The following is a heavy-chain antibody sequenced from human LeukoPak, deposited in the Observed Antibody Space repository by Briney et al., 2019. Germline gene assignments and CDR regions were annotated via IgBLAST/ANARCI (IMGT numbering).Heavy chain of an antibody. D-gene: IGHD6-19*01. CDR1: GFTFSSYE. CDR2: INNGGTSI. CDR3: ARHRNQFSTGWYLNWFAP. Sequence: PGGPLRLSCAASGFTFSSYEMNWVRQAPGKGLEWVSYINNGGTSIDYADSVKGRFTISRDNGRNSVYLQMNSLRVEDTAVYYCARHRNQFSTGWYLNWFAPWGRGTLVTVSS. J-gene: IGHJ5*02. V-gene: IGHV3-48*03.